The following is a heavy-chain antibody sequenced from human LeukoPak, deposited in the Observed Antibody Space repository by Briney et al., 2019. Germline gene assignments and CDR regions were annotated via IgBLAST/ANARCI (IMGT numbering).Heavy chain of an antibody. CDR2: ISWNSGSI. CDR1: GFTFDDYA. D-gene: IGHD3-22*01. CDR3: AKGRSYYDSSGYTPGVDY. Sequence: GGSLRLSCAASGFTFDDYAMHWVRQAPGKGLEWVSGISWNSGSIGYADSVKGRFTISRDNAKNSLYLQMNSLRAEDTTLYYCAKGRSYYDSSGYTPGVDYWGQGTLVTVSS. V-gene: IGHV3-9*01. J-gene: IGHJ4*02.